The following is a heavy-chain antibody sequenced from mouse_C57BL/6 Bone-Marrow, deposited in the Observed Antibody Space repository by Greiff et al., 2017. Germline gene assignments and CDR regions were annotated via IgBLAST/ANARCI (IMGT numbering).Heavy chain of an antibody. V-gene: IGHV1-74*01. J-gene: IGHJ1*03. CDR2: IHPSDSDT. Sequence: QVQLQQPGAELVKPGASVKVSCKASGYTFTSYWMHWVQQRPGQGLEWLGRIHPSDSDTNYTPNFKGKATLTVDKSSSTAYMQLSSLTSEDYAVYYDAIEDYGSSYPHWYFDVWGTGTTVTVSS. CDR1: GYTFTSYW. D-gene: IGHD1-1*01. CDR3: AIEDYGSSYPHWYFDV.